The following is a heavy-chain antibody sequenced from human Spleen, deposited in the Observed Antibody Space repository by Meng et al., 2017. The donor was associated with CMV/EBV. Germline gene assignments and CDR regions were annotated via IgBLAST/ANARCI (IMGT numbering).Heavy chain of an antibody. V-gene: IGHV4-39*07. CDR3: ARALGYCSSTSCPGGLDYYYGMDV. J-gene: IGHJ6*02. Sequence: SETLSLTCTVSGGSIGSSTYYWGWIRQPPGKGLEWIAIIYYSGSTYYSPSLKSRVTISLDTSKNQFSLKLSSLTAADTAVYYCARALGYCSSTSCPGGLDYYYGMDVWGQGTTVTVSS. CDR2: IYYSGST. D-gene: IGHD2-2*01. CDR1: GGSIGSSTYY.